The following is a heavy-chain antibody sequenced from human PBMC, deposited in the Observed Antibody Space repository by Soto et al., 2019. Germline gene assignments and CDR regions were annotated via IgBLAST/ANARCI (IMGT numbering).Heavy chain of an antibody. D-gene: IGHD2-15*01. CDR1: GFTFSSYA. J-gene: IGHJ3*02. CDR2: ISGSGGST. CDR3: AKDRYCSGGSCYSEWAFGI. Sequence: EVQLLESGGGLVQPGGSLRLSCAASGFTFSSYAMSWVRQAPGKGLEWVSAISGSGGSTYYADSVKGRFTISRDNSKNTLYLQMNSLRAEDTAVYYCAKDRYCSGGSCYSEWAFGIWAKGQWSPSLQ. V-gene: IGHV3-23*01.